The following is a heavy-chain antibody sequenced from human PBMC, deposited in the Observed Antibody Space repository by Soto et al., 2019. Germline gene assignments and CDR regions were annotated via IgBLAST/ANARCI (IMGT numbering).Heavy chain of an antibody. CDR1: GFTFSSDA. CDR3: AKGPGPGQWLATGSYYFDY. Sequence: EVQLLDSGGGLVQAGGSLRLSCAASGFTFSSDAMSWVRQGPGKGLEWVSGISASGGSTYYADSVKGRFTISRDNSKNTLYLQMNSRRADDTARYYCAKGPGPGQWLATGSYYFDYWGQGTLVTVSS. V-gene: IGHV3-23*01. D-gene: IGHD6-19*01. CDR2: ISASGGST. J-gene: IGHJ4*02.